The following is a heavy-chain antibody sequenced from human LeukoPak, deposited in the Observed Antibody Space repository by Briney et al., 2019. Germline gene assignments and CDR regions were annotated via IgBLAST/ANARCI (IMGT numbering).Heavy chain of an antibody. V-gene: IGHV3-23*01. D-gene: IGHD3-22*01. J-gene: IGHJ3*02. CDR2: ISGSGGST. CDR1: GFTLSSYA. CDR3: AKDLTTYYYDSSGYYYGGGAFDI. Sequence: GGSLRLSCAASGFTLSSYAMSWVRQAPGKGLEWVSAISGSGGSTYYADSVKGRFTISRDNSKNTLYLQMNSLRAEDTAVYYCAKDLTTYYYDSSGYYYGGGAFDIWGQGTMVTVSS.